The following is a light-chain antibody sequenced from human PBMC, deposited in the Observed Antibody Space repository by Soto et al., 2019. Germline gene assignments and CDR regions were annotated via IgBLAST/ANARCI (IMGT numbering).Light chain of an antibody. Sequence: DIQMTQPPSSLSAPVGDRLTITCRASQSISSYLDWYQQKPGKAPKLLIDCASSWQSGVPSRFSGSGSGTDFTLTISCLESEDFAAYYCQQYYSYPITFGQGTRLEIK. J-gene: IGKJ5*01. CDR3: QQYYSYPIT. CDR1: QSISSY. CDR2: CAS. V-gene: IGKV1-39*01.